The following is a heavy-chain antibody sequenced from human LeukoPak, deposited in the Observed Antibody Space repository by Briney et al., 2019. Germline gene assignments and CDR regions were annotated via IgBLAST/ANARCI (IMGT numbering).Heavy chain of an antibody. J-gene: IGHJ4*02. CDR1: GGSISSGNYY. CDR3: ARGRDGYEYYFDY. V-gene: IGHV4-31*03. Sequence: SETLPLTCTVSGGSISSGNYYWSWIRQHPGKGLEWIGYIYYSGSTYYNPSLKSRVTISVDTSKNQFSLKLSSVTAADTAVYYCARGRDGYEYYFDYWGQGTLVTVSS. D-gene: IGHD5-12*01. CDR2: IYYSGST.